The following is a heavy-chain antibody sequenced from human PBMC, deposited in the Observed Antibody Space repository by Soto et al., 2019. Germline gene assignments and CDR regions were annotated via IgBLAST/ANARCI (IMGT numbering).Heavy chain of an antibody. J-gene: IGHJ4*02. Sequence: ASVKVSCKASGYTFTSYGISWVRQAPGQGLEWMGWISAYNGNTNYAQKLQGRVTMTTDTSTSTAYMELRSLRSDDTAVYYCARGPNYYDSSGDKDWGQGTLVTVSS. V-gene: IGHV1-18*04. CDR3: ARGPNYYDSSGDKD. CDR1: GYTFTSYG. D-gene: IGHD3-22*01. CDR2: ISAYNGNT.